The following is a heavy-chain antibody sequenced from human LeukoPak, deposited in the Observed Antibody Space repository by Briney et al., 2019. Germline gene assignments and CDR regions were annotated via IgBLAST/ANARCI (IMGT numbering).Heavy chain of an antibody. V-gene: IGHV4-59*01. Sequence: PSETLSLTCTVSGGSISSYYWSWIRQPPGKGLEWIGYIYYSGSTNYNPSLKSRVTISVDTSKNQFSLKLNSVTAADTAVYYCARVPPDYNDLHDALDLWGQGTVVTVSS. J-gene: IGHJ3*01. CDR1: GGSISSYY. CDR2: IYYSGST. CDR3: ARVPPDYNDLHDALDL. D-gene: IGHD4-17*01.